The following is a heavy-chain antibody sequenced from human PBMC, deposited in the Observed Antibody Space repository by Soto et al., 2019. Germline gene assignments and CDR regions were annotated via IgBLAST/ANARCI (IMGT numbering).Heavy chain of an antibody. Sequence: QVQLQESGPGLVKTSETLSLTCTVSGGSVSSGSYYWSWIRQPPGKGLEWIGYIYYSGSTNYNPSLKSRVTISVDTSKNQFSLKLSSVTAADTAVYYCARDSGGRAFDYWGQGTLVTVSS. J-gene: IGHJ4*02. CDR1: GGSVSSGSYY. CDR2: IYYSGST. CDR3: ARDSGGRAFDY. V-gene: IGHV4-61*01. D-gene: IGHD3-10*01.